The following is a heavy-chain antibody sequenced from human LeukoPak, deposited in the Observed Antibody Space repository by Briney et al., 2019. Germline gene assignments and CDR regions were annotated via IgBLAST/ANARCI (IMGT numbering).Heavy chain of an antibody. Sequence: PSETLSLTCAVYGGSFSGYYWSWIRQPPGKGLEWIGEINHSGSTNYNPSLKSRVTISVDTSKNQFSLKLSSVTAADTAVYYCAREGSSSSYGILDYWGQGTLVTVSS. CDR3: AREGSSSSYGILDY. D-gene: IGHD6-6*01. V-gene: IGHV4-34*01. CDR2: INHSGST. J-gene: IGHJ4*02. CDR1: GGSFSGYY.